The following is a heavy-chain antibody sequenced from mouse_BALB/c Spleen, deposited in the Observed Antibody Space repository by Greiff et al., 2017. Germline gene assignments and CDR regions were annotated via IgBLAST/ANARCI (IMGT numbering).Heavy chain of an antibody. V-gene: IGHV1S22*01. Sequence: LQQPGSELVRPGASVKLSCKASGYTFTSYWMHWVKQRPGQGLEWIGNIYPGSGSTNYDEKFKSKATLTVDTSSITAYMQLSSLTSEDSAVYYCTRWGDYWGQGTSVTVSA. CDR1: GYTFTSYW. J-gene: IGHJ4*01. CDR3: TRWGDY. CDR2: IYPGSGST.